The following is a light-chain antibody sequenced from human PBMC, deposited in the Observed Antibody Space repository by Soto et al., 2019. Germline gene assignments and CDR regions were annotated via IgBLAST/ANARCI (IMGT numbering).Light chain of an antibody. CDR3: CAFAYSRVV. V-gene: IGLV2-23*01. J-gene: IGLJ3*02. CDR2: EGI. CDR1: SSDIGTYNL. Sequence: QSALTQPASVSGSPGQSITISCTGTSSDIGTYNLVSWYQHYPGKAPKLMIYEGIKRPSGVSNRFSGSKSGSTASLTISGLQAEDEADYYCCAFAYSRVVFGGGTKLTVL.